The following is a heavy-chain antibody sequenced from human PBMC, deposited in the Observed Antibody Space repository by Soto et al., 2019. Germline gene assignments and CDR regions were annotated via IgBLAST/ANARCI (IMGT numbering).Heavy chain of an antibody. CDR2: ISYDGSNK. CDR3: ARDKEGYCSSTSCYATY. CDR1: GFTFSSYA. V-gene: IGHV3-30-3*01. D-gene: IGHD2-2*01. J-gene: IGHJ4*02. Sequence: GGSLRLSCAASGFTFSSYAMHWVRQAPGKGLEWVAVISYDGSNKYYADSVKGRFTISRDNSKNTLYLQMNSLRAEDTAVYYCARDKEGYCSSTSCYATYWGQGTLVTVSS.